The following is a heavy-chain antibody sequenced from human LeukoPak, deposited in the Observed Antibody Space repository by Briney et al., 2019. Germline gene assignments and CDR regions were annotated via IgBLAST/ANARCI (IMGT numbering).Heavy chain of an antibody. CDR2: IKQDGSEK. J-gene: IGHJ4*02. CDR3: ARDLLYYYDSSGYYPGYFDY. D-gene: IGHD3-22*01. Sequence: PGGSLRLSCAASGFTFGTYWMSWVRQAPGKGLEWVASIKQDGSEKYYVDSVKGRFTISRDNAKNSLYLQMNSLRAEDTAVYYCARDLLYYYDSSGYYPGYFDYWGQGTLVTVSS. V-gene: IGHV3-7*05. CDR1: GFTFGTYW.